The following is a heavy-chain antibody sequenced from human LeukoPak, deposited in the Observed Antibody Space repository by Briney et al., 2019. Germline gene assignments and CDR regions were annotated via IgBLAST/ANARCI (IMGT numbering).Heavy chain of an antibody. D-gene: IGHD3-10*01. CDR2: IDNSGDT. Sequence: SETLSLTCIVSGVSITTYYWSWIRQPPGKGLEWIGYIDNSGDTSYNPSLKSRVTMSLDTSKNQFSLKLSSVTAADTAVYYCANYGGGPRYWGQGTLVTVSS. J-gene: IGHJ4*02. CDR3: ANYGGGPRY. V-gene: IGHV4-59*12. CDR1: GVSITTYY.